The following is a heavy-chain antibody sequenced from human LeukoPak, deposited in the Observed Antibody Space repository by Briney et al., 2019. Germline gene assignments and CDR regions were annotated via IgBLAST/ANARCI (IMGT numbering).Heavy chain of an antibody. CDR1: GFTFSSYG. V-gene: IGHV3-30*03. D-gene: IGHD6-13*01. CDR3: ARGNRAGYSSSWYAPNNNWFDP. CDR2: ISYDGSNK. J-gene: IGHJ5*02. Sequence: GRSLRLFCAASGFTFSSYGMHWVRQAPGKGLEWVAVISYDGSNKYYADSVKGRFTISRDNSKNTLYLQMNSLRAEDTAVYYCARGNRAGYSSSWYAPNNNWFDPWGQGTLVTVSS.